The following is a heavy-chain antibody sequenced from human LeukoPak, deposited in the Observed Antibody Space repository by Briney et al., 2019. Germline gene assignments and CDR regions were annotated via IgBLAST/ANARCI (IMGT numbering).Heavy chain of an antibody. Sequence: GGSLRLSCVASGFMFNKYGMSWVRQAPGKGLEWVSVISGGGGRTYYADSVKGRFTISRDNSKNTLYLQMNSLRAEDTAVYYCAEDRFTEGKNYFDYWGQGTLVTVSS. CDR3: AEDRFTEGKNYFDY. J-gene: IGHJ4*02. V-gene: IGHV3-23*01. CDR1: GFMFNKYG. CDR2: ISGGGGRT. D-gene: IGHD3-16*02.